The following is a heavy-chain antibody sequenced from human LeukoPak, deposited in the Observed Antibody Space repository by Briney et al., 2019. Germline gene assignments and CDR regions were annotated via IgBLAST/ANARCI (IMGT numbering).Heavy chain of an antibody. CDR2: INHSGST. Sequence: PSETLSLTCAVYGGSFSGYYWSWIRQPPGKGLEWIGEINHSGSTNYNPSLKSRVTISVDTSKNQFSLKLSSVTAADTAVYYCARVRGYSGYDGAFDIWGQGTMVTVSS. J-gene: IGHJ3*02. V-gene: IGHV4-34*01. D-gene: IGHD5-12*01. CDR3: ARVRGYSGYDGAFDI. CDR1: GGSFSGYY.